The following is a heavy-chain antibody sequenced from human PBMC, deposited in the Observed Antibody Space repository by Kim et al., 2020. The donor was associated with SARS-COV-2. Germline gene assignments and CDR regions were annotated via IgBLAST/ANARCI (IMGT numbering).Heavy chain of an antibody. CDR1: GGSISSYY. CDR2: IYYSGST. D-gene: IGHD2-2*01. CDR3: ARSALPAAMDLDY. V-gene: IGHV4-59*13. J-gene: IGHJ4*02. Sequence: SETLSLTCTVSGGSISSYYWSWIRQPPGKGLEWIGYIYYSGSTNYNPSLKSRVTISVDTSKNQFSLKLSSVTAADTAVYYCARSALPAAMDLDYWGQGTLVTVSS.